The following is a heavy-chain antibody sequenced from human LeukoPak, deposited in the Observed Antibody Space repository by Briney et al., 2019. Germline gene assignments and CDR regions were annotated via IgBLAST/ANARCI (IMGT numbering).Heavy chain of an antibody. CDR2: MYYSGTT. V-gene: IGHV4-39*01. CDR1: Y. CDR3: ARHRYRSGSDWIDP. J-gene: IGHJ5*02. Sequence: YWGWIRXXPXKGLEWIGSMYYSGTTYYNPSLKSRVTISVDTSKNQFSLKLSSVTAADTAVYYCARHRYRSGSDWIDPWGQGTLVTVSS. D-gene: IGHD1-26*01.